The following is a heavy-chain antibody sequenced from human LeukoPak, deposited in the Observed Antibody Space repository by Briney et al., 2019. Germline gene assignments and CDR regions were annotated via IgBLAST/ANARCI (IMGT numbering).Heavy chain of an antibody. J-gene: IGHJ5*02. V-gene: IGHV1-69*13. D-gene: IGHD3-10*01. CDR1: GGTFSSYA. CDR3: AAVLWFGDGYNWFDP. Sequence: SVKVSCKASGGTFSSYAISWVRQAPGQGLEWMGGIIPIFGTANYAQKFQGRVTITADESTSTAYMELSSLRSEDTAVYYCAAVLWFGDGYNWFDPWGQGTLVTVSS. CDR2: IIPIFGTA.